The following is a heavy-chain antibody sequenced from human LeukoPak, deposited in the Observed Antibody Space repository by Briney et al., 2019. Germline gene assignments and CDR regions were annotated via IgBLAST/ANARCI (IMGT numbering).Heavy chain of an antibody. CDR1: GFTFSSYG. CDR2: ISYDGSNK. D-gene: IGHD2-2*01. Sequence: GGSLRLSCVASGFTFSSYGMHWVRQAPGKGLEWVAVISYDGSNKYYADSVKGRFTISRDNSKNTLYLQMNSLRAEDTAVYYCAKVSEYQLLSPEGWFDPWGQGTLVTVSS. CDR3: AKVSEYQLLSPEGWFDP. J-gene: IGHJ5*02. V-gene: IGHV3-30*18.